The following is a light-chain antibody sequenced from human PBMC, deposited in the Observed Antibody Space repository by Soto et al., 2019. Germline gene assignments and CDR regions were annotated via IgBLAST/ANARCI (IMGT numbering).Light chain of an antibody. CDR3: SSYGSSGTSV. V-gene: IGLV2-14*01. J-gene: IGLJ1*01. CDR1: SSDVGGYDF. CDR2: EVS. Sequence: QSVLAQPASVAGSPGQSITISCAGTSSDVGGYDFVSWYQHHPGRAPKLLIYEVSGRPSGVSYRFSGSKSGNTASLIISGLQAEDEAYYYCSSYGSSGTSVFGTGTKVNV.